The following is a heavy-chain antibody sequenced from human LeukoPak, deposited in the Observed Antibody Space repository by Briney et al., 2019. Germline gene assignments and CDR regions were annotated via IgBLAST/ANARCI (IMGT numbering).Heavy chain of an antibody. CDR2: IKQDGSEK. CDR3: TRADILTGPFY. Sequence: QAGGSLRLSCAASGFTFNSYWMSWVRQAPGKGLEWVANIKQDGSEKYYVDSVKGRFTISRDKAKNSLYLQMNSLRVEDTAVYYCTRADILTGPFYWGQGTLVTVSS. D-gene: IGHD3-9*01. J-gene: IGHJ4*02. CDR1: GFTFNSYW. V-gene: IGHV3-7*03.